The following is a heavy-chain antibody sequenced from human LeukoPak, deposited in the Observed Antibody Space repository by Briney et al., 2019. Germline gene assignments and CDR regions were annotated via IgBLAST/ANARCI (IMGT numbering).Heavy chain of an antibody. CDR2: ISPSGGST. J-gene: IGHJ4*02. CDR3: ARGSGSDWTNFDC. Sequence: ASVKVSCKASGYTFTTYYIHWVRQAPGQGLEWMGIISPSGGSTRYTQNFQGRITMTRDTSTSRVYMELSSLRSEDTAVYYCARGSGSDWTNFDCWGQGTLVTVSS. D-gene: IGHD6-19*01. CDR1: GYTFTTYY. V-gene: IGHV1-46*01.